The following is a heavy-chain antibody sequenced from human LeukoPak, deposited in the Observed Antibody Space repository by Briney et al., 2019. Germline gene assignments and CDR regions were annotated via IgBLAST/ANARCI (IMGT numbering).Heavy chain of an antibody. CDR2: ISAYNGNT. CDR3: ASLKASIVGATTGFGAFDI. V-gene: IGHV1-18*04. J-gene: IGHJ3*02. Sequence: GESLKISCKGSGYSFTSYWIGWVRQAPGQGLEWMGWISAYNGNTNYAQKLQGRVTMTTDTSTSTAYMELSRLRSDDTAVYYCASLKASIVGATTGFGAFDIWGQGTMVTVSS. D-gene: IGHD1-26*01. CDR1: GYSFTSYW.